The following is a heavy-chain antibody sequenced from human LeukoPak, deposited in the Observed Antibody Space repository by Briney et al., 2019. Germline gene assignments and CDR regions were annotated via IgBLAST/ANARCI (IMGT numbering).Heavy chain of an antibody. D-gene: IGHD3-3*01. CDR3: AKVPVFSVTISEGVTDDAFDI. J-gene: IGHJ3*02. V-gene: IGHV3-23*01. CDR2: ISGSGGST. CDR1: GFTFSSYA. Sequence: PGGSLRLSCAASGFTFSSYAMSWARQAPGKGLEWVSAISGSGGSTYYADSVKGRFTISRDNSKNTVYLQKNSLRAEDTAVYYCAKVPVFSVTISEGVTDDAFDIWGQGTIVTVSS.